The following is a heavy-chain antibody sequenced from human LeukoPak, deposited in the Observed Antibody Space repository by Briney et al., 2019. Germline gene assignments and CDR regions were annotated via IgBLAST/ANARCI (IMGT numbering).Heavy chain of an antibody. V-gene: IGHV3-9*01. J-gene: IGHJ4*02. Sequence: GRSLRLSCAASGFTFDDYAMHWVRQAPGKGLEWVSGISWNGGSTGYADSVKGRFTISRDNAKNSLYLQMNSLRAEDTALYHCAREGGYSGYDWGNDFDYWGQGTLVTVSS. CDR3: AREGGYSGYDWGNDFDY. CDR1: GFTFDDYA. CDR2: ISWNGGST. D-gene: IGHD5-12*01.